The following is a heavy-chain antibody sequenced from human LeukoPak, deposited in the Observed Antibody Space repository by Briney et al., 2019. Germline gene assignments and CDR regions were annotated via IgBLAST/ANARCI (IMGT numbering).Heavy chain of an antibody. Sequence: PGGSLRLSCAASGFTFTDYYMSWIRQAPGKGLEWVSYITDSSSYTNYADSVEGRFTISRDNAKNSLYLQMNSLRAEDTAVYYCARANDLIDYWGQGTLVTASS. CDR3: ARANDLIDY. CDR2: ITDSSSYT. J-gene: IGHJ4*02. V-gene: IGHV3-11*05. CDR1: GFTFTDYY.